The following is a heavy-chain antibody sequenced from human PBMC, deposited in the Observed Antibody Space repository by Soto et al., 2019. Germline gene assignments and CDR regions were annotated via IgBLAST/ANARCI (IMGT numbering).Heavy chain of an antibody. J-gene: IGHJ4*02. CDR3: AKTLNPYSNYAAFFFDY. Sequence: GVSLRLSCEASVFTFSSYWMTWVRQASGKGLEGVANIKQEGSEKYYVDSVKGGFSISGDNAKNSRYLQMNSLRAEDTAVYYCAKTLNPYSNYAAFFFDYWGRGTLVTVSS. CDR1: VFTFSSYW. CDR2: IKQEGSEK. V-gene: IGHV3-7*01. D-gene: IGHD4-4*01.